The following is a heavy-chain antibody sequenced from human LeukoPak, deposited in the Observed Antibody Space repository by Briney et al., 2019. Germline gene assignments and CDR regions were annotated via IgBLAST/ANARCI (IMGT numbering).Heavy chain of an antibody. CDR2: IYYSGST. J-gene: IGHJ3*02. D-gene: IGHD3-10*01. Sequence: SETLSLTCTVSGDSISDYYWNWIRQPPGKGLEWIGYIYYSGSTNYSPSLKSRVTISVDTSKNQFSLKLSSVTAADTAVYYCARSLWFGEFPWDAFDIWGQGTMVTVSS. V-gene: IGHV4-59*12. CDR1: GDSISDYY. CDR3: ARSLWFGEFPWDAFDI.